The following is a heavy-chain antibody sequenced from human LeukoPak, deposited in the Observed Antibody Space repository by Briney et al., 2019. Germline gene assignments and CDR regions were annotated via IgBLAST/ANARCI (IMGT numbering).Heavy chain of an antibody. Sequence: SGGSLRLSCAASGFTFSDYYMTWVRQAPGKGLEWLSYISGNSGDINYLDSVRGRFTISRDNAKNSLYLQMNSLRVEDTAVYYCTRDPRRLDYLGQGTLVTVSS. V-gene: IGHV3-11*05. CDR2: ISGNSGDI. J-gene: IGHJ4*02. CDR1: GFTFSDYY. CDR3: TRDPRRLDY.